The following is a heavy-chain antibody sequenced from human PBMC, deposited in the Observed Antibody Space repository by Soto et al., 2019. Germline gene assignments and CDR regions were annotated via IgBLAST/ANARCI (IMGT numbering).Heavy chain of an antibody. CDR1: AFTFSAYP. Sequence: PGGSRRLPYAPSAFTFSAYPMNGVGPPPGKGLGGVPSFVGSTGRTFYANSVKGRFTNSRDDAKTRWYLQMTSRRAEDTAVYYCAKRHTTVATPANYFDYWGQGTLVTVSS. CDR2: FVGSTGRT. CDR3: AKRHTTVATPANYFDY. D-gene: IGHD1-1*01. V-gene: IGHV3-23*01. J-gene: IGHJ4*01.